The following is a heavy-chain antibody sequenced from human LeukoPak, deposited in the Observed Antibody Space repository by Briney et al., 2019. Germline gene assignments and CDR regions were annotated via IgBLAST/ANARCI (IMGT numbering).Heavy chain of an antibody. CDR1: GGSISSGSYY. CDR3: ARGSSGWHFGSTFDY. D-gene: IGHD6-19*01. J-gene: IGHJ4*02. Sequence: SETLSLTCTVSGGSISSGSYYWSWIRQPAGKGLEWIGRIYTSGSTNYNPSLKSRVTISVDTSKNQFSLKLSSVTAADTAVYYCARGSSGWHFGSTFDYWGQGTLVTVSS. V-gene: IGHV4-61*02. CDR2: IYTSGST.